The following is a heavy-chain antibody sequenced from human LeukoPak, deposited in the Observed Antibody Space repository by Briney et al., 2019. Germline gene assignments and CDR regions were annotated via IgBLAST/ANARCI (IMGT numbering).Heavy chain of an antibody. J-gene: IGHJ5*02. Sequence: ASVKVSCKASGYTFTGYYLHWVRQAPGQGLEWMGWINPNSGGTNYAQKFQGRVTMTRDTSISTAYMELSRLRSDDTAVYYCAREGSSSWYGFGWFDPWGQGTLVTVSS. V-gene: IGHV1-2*02. CDR3: AREGSSSWYGFGWFDP. D-gene: IGHD6-13*01. CDR2: INPNSGGT. CDR1: GYTFTGYY.